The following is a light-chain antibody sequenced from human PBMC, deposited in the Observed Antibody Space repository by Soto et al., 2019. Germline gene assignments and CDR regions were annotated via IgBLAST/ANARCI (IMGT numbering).Light chain of an antibody. J-gene: IGKJ3*01. CDR2: GAS. Sequence: EIVMTQSPATLSVSPGERATLSCRASQSVVTNLAWFQQKPGQSPRLLIYGASTKATSIPARFCGSGSGTDFTLTISSLQSKDFAVYYCQHYNNWPSFTFGPGTKVDVK. CDR1: QSVVTN. V-gene: IGKV3-15*01. CDR3: QHYNNWPSFT.